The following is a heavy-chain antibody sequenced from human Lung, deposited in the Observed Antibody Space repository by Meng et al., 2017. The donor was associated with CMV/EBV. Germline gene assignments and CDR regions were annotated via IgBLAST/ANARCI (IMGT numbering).Heavy chain of an antibody. J-gene: IGHJ4*02. CDR3: ARDPHYAALDY. CDR1: GFTFSNSY. CDR2: IKYDGSEK. Sequence: GESLKISCIASGFTFSNSYMSWIRQPPGKGLEWVSNIKYDGSEKAYVGSVKGRFTISRDNTKNSLYLQMNSLTAEDTAVYYCARDPHYAALDYWGQGTLVXVSS. V-gene: IGHV3-7*01. D-gene: IGHD3-16*01.